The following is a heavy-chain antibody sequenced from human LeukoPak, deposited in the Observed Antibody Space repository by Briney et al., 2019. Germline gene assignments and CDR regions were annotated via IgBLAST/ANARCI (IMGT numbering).Heavy chain of an antibody. CDR2: IYDSGSS. CDR1: GGSISSYY. CDR3: AREGYSGSYYLPDY. D-gene: IGHD1-26*01. Sequence: PSETLSLTCTVSGGSISSYYWSWIRQPPGKGLEWIGYIYDSGSSNYNPSLKSRVTISVDTSKNQFSLKLSSVTAADTAVYYCAREGYSGSYYLPDYWGQGTLVTVSS. V-gene: IGHV4-59*01. J-gene: IGHJ4*02.